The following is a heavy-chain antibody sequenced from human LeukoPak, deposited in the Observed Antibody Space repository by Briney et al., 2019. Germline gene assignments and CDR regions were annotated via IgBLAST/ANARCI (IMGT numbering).Heavy chain of an antibody. CDR3: ARGRIVGATMSYYYYMDV. Sequence: PSETLSLTCTVSGGSISSGSYYWSWIRQPAGKGLEWIGRIYTSGSTNYNPSLKSRVTISVDTSKNQFSLKLSSVTAADTAVYYCARGRIVGATMSYYYYMDVWGKGTTVTISS. CDR1: GGSISSGSYY. D-gene: IGHD1-26*01. CDR2: IYTSGST. V-gene: IGHV4-61*02. J-gene: IGHJ6*03.